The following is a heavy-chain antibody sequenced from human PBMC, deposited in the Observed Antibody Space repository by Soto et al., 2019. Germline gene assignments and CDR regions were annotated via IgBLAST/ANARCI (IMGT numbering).Heavy chain of an antibody. CDR3: AKASELDY. V-gene: IGHV3-30*18. CDR1: GFTFSSYG. Sequence: GGYLRLSCAASGFTFSSYGMHWVRQAPGKGLEWVAVISYDGSNKYYADSVKGRFTISRDNSKNTLYLQMNSLRAEDTAVYYCAKASELDYWGQGTLVTVSS. CDR2: ISYDGSNK. J-gene: IGHJ4*02.